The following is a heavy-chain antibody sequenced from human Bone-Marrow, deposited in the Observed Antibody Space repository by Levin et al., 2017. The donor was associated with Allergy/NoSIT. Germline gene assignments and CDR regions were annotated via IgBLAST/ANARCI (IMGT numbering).Heavy chain of an antibody. Sequence: NSSETLSLTCTVSGASISSSDYYWAWIRQAPGKGLEWIGSMYYSGITLYNPSLKSRVTMSLDTSKNQFSLKLNAVTATDSTVYYCARAKIFSLAYYFDFWGRGTLVTVSS. J-gene: IGHJ4*02. V-gene: IGHV4-39*01. CDR1: GASISSSDYY. D-gene: IGHD3-3*01. CDR3: ARAKIFSLAYYFDF. CDR2: MYYSGIT.